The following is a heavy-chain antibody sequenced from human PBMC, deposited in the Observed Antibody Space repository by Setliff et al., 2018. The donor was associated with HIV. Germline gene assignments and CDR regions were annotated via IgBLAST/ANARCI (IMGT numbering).Heavy chain of an antibody. J-gene: IGHJ4*02. CDR2: IYTSGST. D-gene: IGHD3-3*01. CDR3: ASRRGGGFLAWPDPYFDY. Sequence: SETLSLTCTVSGGSISSGSYYWSWIRQPAGKGLEWIGHIYTSGSTNYNPSLKSRVIISIDTSKNQFSLKLFSVTAADTAVYYCASRRGGGFLAWPDPYFDYWGQGTQVTVSS. V-gene: IGHV4-61*09. CDR1: GGSISSGSYY.